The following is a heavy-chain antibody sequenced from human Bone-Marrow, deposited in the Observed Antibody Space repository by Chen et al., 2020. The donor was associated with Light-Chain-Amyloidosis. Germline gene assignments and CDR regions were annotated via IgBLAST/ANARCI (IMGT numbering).Heavy chain of an antibody. CDR2: IYPDDADA. Sequence: VQLEQSRPEVKKPGESLTICCKGAGYTSPNYWIGWVRQMGGKGLEWMGVIYPDDADARYSPSFEGQVTISADKSITTAYLQWRSLKASDTAMYYCARRRDGYNFDYWGQGTLVTVSS. V-gene: IGHV5-51*01. D-gene: IGHD5-12*01. J-gene: IGHJ4*02. CDR3: ARRRDGYNFDY. CDR1: GYTSPNYW.